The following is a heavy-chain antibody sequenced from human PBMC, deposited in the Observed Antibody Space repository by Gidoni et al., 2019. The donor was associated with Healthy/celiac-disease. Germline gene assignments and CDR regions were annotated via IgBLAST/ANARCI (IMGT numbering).Heavy chain of an antibody. D-gene: IGHD3-22*01. CDR2: ISYDGSNK. Sequence: QVQLVESGGGVVQPGRSLRLSCAASGFTFSSYGMHWVRQAPGKGLEWVAVISYDGSNKYYADSVKGRFTISRDNSKNTLYLQMNSLRAEDTAVYYCAKDGASWDYYDSSGYFFDYWGQGTLVTVSS. J-gene: IGHJ4*02. CDR3: AKDGASWDYYDSSGYFFDY. V-gene: IGHV3-30*18. CDR1: GFTFSSYG.